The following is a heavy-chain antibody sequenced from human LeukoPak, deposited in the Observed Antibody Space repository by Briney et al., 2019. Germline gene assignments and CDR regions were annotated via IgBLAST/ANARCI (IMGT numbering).Heavy chain of an antibody. CDR1: GYTFTSYG. CDR2: ISAYNGNT. D-gene: IGHD1-26*01. Sequence: ASVKVSCKASGYTFTSYGISWVRQAPGQGLEGMGWISAYNGNTNYAQKLQGRVTMTTETSTSTAYMELRSLRSDDTAVYYCARDRGEWEPYYFDYWGQGTLVTVSS. J-gene: IGHJ4*02. CDR3: ARDRGEWEPYYFDY. V-gene: IGHV1-18*01.